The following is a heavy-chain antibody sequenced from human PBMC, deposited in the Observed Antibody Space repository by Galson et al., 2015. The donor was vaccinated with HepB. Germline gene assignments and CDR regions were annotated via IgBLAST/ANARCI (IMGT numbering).Heavy chain of an antibody. CDR3: TKDPRFVVVPYTED. V-gene: IGHV3-23*01. CDR1: GFIFSTYD. CDR2: ISGSGRRT. J-gene: IGHJ4*02. Sequence: SLRLSCAASGFIFSTYDVCWVRQAPGRGLEWISSISGSGRRTYYADSVKGRFTISRDNAKNTLYLEMDTLSAGDTAVYYCTKDPRFVVVPYTEDWGQGTLVTVSS. D-gene: IGHD2-21*01.